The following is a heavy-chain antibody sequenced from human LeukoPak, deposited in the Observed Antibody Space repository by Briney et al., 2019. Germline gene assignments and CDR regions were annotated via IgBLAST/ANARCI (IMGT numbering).Heavy chain of an antibody. D-gene: IGHD6-13*01. Sequence: SETLSLTCTVSGGSISSSSYYWGWIRQPPGKGLEWIGSIYYSGSTYYNPSLKSRVTISVDTSKNQFSLKLSSVTAADTAVYYCARDTRPKYSSSWYIDYWGQGTLVTVSS. V-gene: IGHV4-39*07. CDR2: IYYSGST. CDR1: GGSISSSSYY. J-gene: IGHJ4*02. CDR3: ARDTRPKYSSSWYIDY.